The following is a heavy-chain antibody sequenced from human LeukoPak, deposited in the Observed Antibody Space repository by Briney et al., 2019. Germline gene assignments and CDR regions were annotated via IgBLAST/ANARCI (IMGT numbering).Heavy chain of an antibody. V-gene: IGHV5-51*01. J-gene: IGHJ3*02. CDR2: IYPGDSDT. Sequence: GESLKISCRGSGYSFSNYWIGWVRQTPGKGLEWMGVIYPGDSDTRYSPSFQGQVTTSVETSITTAYLQWSSLKASDTAIYYRARRRYCSSTNCYKVFDTWGHGKNVTVSS. CDR3: ARRRYCSSTNCYKVFDT. D-gene: IGHD2-2*02. CDR1: GYSFSNYW.